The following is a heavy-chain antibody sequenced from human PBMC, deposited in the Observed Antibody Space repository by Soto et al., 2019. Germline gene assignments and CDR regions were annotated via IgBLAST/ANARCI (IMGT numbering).Heavy chain of an antibody. D-gene: IGHD4-4*01. CDR1: GFTFSNYA. CDR2: LSSSGGST. CDR3: ARGGSKSNYAWDY. V-gene: IGHV3-23*01. Sequence: EVQLLESGGGLVQPGGSLRLSCAASGFTFSNYAMSWVRQSPGKGLEWVSALSSSGGSTYYADSVKGRFTISRDNSQNMLYLQMNSLRAEDTAIYYCARGGSKSNYAWDYWGQGTLVTVSS. J-gene: IGHJ4*02.